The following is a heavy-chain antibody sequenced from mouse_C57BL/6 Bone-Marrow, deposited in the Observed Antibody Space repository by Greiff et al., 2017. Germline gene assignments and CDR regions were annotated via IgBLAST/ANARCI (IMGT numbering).Heavy chain of an antibody. D-gene: IGHD3-2*02. Sequence: EAGGGLVQPNGSLKLSCAASGFTFNTYAMHWVRQAPGKGLEWVARLRSKSSNYATYYADSVKDRFTISRDDSQSMLYLQMNNLKTEDTAMYYCVRQDSSGPRAMDYWGQGTSVTVSS. J-gene: IGHJ4*01. CDR1: GFTFNTYA. V-gene: IGHV10-3*01. CDR2: LRSKSSNYAT. CDR3: VRQDSSGPRAMDY.